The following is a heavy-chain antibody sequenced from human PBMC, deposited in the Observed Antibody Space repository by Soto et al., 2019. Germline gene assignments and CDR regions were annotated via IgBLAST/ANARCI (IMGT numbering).Heavy chain of an antibody. Sequence: SETLSLTCTVSGGSISSGDYYWSWIRQPPGKGLEWIGYIYYSGSTYYNPSLKSRVTISVDTSKNQFSLKLSSVTAADTAVYYSARAKKAVAGRIDYWGQGTLVTVSS. CDR3: ARAKKAVAGRIDY. V-gene: IGHV4-30-4*01. CDR1: GGSISSGDYY. D-gene: IGHD6-19*01. J-gene: IGHJ4*02. CDR2: IYYSGST.